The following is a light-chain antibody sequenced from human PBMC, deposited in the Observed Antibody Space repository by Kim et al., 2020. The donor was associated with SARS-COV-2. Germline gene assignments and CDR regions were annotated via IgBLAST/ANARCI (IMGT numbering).Light chain of an antibody. CDR3: SSYTSSSSLI. V-gene: IGLV2-14*03. CDR2: DVS. J-gene: IGLJ2*01. Sequence: YNYVCWYQHHPGKGPRLMIFDVSKRPTGVSSRFSGSKSGNTASLTISGLQAEDEADYYCSSYTSSSSLIFGGGTKLTVL. CDR1: YNY.